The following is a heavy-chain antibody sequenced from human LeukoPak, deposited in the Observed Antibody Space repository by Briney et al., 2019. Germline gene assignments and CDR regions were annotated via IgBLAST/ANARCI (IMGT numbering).Heavy chain of an antibody. J-gene: IGHJ4*02. CDR3: AKETSSSFDY. V-gene: IGHV3-23*01. CDR2: ISNSGATT. D-gene: IGHD6-6*01. CDR1: GCTFSSYA. Sequence: GGSLRLSCAASGCTFSSYAMNWVRQAPGKGLEWVSGISNSGATTYYADSVKGRFTISRDNSNTTLYLQMTSLRAEDTAVYYCAKETSSSFDYWGQGALVAVSS.